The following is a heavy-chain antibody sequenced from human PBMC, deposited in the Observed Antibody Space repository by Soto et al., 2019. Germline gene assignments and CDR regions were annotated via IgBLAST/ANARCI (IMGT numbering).Heavy chain of an antibody. CDR2: IYYSGST. Sequence: PSXTLSLTCTVSGGSISSSSYYWGWIRQPPGKGLEWIGSIYYSGSTYYNPSPKSRVTISVDTSKNQFSLKLSSVTAADTAVYYCARQGALYYVFLRGMDVWGKGTTVPVSA. CDR1: GGSISSSSYY. D-gene: IGHD3-3*01. J-gene: IGHJ6*04. V-gene: IGHV4-39*01. CDR3: ARQGALYYVFLRGMDV.